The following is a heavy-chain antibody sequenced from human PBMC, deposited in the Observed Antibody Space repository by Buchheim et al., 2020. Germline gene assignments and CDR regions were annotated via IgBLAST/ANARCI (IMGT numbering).Heavy chain of an antibody. CDR2: IKQDGSEK. CDR3: AREGRLRYFDWLSKPDYFDY. V-gene: IGHV3-7*01. J-gene: IGHJ4*02. D-gene: IGHD3-9*01. CDR1: GFTFSSYW. Sequence: EVQLVESGGGFVQPGGSLRLSCAASGFTFSSYWMSWVRQAPGKGLEWVANIKQDGSEKYYVDSVKGRFTISRDNAKNSLYLQMNSLRAEDTAVYYCAREGRLRYFDWLSKPDYFDYWGQGTL.